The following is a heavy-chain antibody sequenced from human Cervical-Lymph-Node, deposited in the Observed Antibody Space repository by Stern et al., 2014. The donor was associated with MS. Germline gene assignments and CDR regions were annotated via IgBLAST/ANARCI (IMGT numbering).Heavy chain of an antibody. J-gene: IGHJ4*02. V-gene: IGHV3-30-3*01. Sequence: VQLVESGGGVVQPGRSLRLSCATSGFTFNNYVMHWVRQAPGKGLEWMAIISYDGNMEYYADSVRGRFTNSRDNSKNTLFLQMNSLRADDTAVYYCARSQYYFDTVGFDYWGQGTLVTVSS. CDR1: GFTFNNYV. D-gene: IGHD3-22*01. CDR2: ISYDGNME. CDR3: ARSQYYFDTVGFDY.